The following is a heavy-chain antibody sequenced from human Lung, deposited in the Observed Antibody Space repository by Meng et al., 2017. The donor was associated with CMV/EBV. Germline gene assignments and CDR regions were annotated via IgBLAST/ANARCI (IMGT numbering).Heavy chain of an antibody. Sequence: GGSLRLXCAASGFTFSNYAMSWVRQAPGKGLEWVSGIAGSGSHTFYTDSVKGRFTISRDNVKNTLYLQMNVLRVEDTALYYCARYPTTGTYYYYNGMDVWXLGPRSPSP. CDR2: IAGSGSHT. V-gene: IGHV3-23*01. CDR3: ARYPTTGTYYYYNGMDV. CDR1: GFTFSNYA. J-gene: IGHJ6*02. D-gene: IGHD4-17*01.